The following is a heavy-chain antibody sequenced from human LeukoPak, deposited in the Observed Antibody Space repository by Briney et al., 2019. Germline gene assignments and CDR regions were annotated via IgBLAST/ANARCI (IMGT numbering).Heavy chain of an antibody. CDR2: FDPEDGET. D-gene: IGHD6-13*01. J-gene: IGHJ4*02. V-gene: IGHV1-24*01. CDR1: GYTLTELS. Sequence: ASVKVSCKVSGYTLTELSMHWVRQAPGKGLEWMGGFDPEDGETIYAQKFQGRVTMTEDTSTDTAYLGLSSLISEDTAVYCCATDYRSSSSWRDYGGQGTLVTVSS. CDR3: ATDYRSSSSWRDY.